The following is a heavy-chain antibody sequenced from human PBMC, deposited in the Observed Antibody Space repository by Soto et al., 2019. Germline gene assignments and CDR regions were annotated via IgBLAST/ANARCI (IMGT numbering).Heavy chain of an antibody. J-gene: IGHJ4*02. CDR3: ARAGGTTVTGLWHFDS. CDR1: GFPFNTYS. D-gene: IGHD4-17*01. V-gene: IGHV3-33*01. CDR2: IWYDGTQK. Sequence: QVQLEESGGGVVQPGRSLRLSCEASGFPFNTYSMHWVRQPPGKGLEWLAAIWYDGTQKYYADSVKGRFIMSRDNTKKTLYLEMNSLRAEDTAVYYCARAGGTTVTGLWHFDSWGQGTLVTVSS.